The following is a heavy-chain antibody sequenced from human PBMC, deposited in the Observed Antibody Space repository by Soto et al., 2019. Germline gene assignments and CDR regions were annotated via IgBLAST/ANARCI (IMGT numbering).Heavy chain of an antibody. CDR1: GGSVSSGSYY. CDR2: IYYSGST. CDR3: ARDLYSNWLDP. J-gene: IGHJ5*02. D-gene: IGHD1-26*01. Sequence: TSETLSLTCTVSGGSVSSGSYYWSWIRQPPGKGLEWIGYIYYSGSTNYNPSLKSRVTISVDTSKNQFSLKPSSVTAADTAVYYCARDLYSNWLDPWGQGTLVTVSS. V-gene: IGHV4-61*01.